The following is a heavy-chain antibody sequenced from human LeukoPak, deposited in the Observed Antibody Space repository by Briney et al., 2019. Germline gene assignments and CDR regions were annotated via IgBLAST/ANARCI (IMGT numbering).Heavy chain of an antibody. CDR2: IYHSGTI. CDR1: GGSISSGGYS. V-gene: IGHV4-30-2*01. Sequence: SQTLSLTCAVSGGSISSGGYSWSWIRQPPGKGLEWIGYIYHSGTIYYNPSLKSRVTISVDTSKNQFSVKLSSVTAADTAVYYCARGFPVDSSGYRLQYFQHWGQGTLVTVSS. J-gene: IGHJ1*01. D-gene: IGHD3-22*01. CDR3: ARGFPVDSSGYRLQYFQH.